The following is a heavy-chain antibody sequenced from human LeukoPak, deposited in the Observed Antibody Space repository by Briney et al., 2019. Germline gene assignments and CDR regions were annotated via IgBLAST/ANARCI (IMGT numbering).Heavy chain of an antibody. J-gene: IGHJ3*02. D-gene: IGHD3-10*01. Sequence: GGSLRLSCAASGFTFSSYSMNWVRQAPGKGLEWVSSISSSSSYIYYADSVKGRFTISRDNAKNSLYLQMNSLRAEDTAVYYCARDLNYYGSGSYAFDIWGQGTMVTVSS. CDR3: ARDLNYYGSGSYAFDI. CDR2: ISSSSSYI. V-gene: IGHV3-21*01. CDR1: GFTFSSYS.